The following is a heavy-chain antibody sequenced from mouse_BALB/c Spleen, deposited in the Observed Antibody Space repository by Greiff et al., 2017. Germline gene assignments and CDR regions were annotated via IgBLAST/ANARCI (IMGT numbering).Heavy chain of an antibody. CDR1: GFAFSSYD. J-gene: IGHJ4*01. V-gene: IGHV5-12-1*01. CDR2: ISSGGGST. Sequence: EVQGVESGGGLVKPGGSLKLSCAASGFAFSSYDMSWVRQTPEKRLEWVAYISSGGGSTYYPDTVKGRFTISRDNAKNTLYLQMSSLKSEDTAMYYCARHGHYAMDYWGQGTSVTVSS. CDR3: ARHGHYAMDY.